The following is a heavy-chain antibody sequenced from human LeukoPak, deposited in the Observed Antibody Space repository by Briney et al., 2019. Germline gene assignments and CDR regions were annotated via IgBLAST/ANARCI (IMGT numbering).Heavy chain of an antibody. CDR2: FDPEDGET. CDR1: GYTLTELS. Sequence: GASVQVSCKVSGYTLTELSMHWVRQAPGKGLEWMGGFDPEDGETIYAQKFQGRVTMTEDTSTDTAYMELSSLRSEDTAVYYCATRSYYARGVYFDYWGQGTLVTVSS. D-gene: IGHD3-10*01. CDR3: ATRSYYARGVYFDY. V-gene: IGHV1-24*01. J-gene: IGHJ4*02.